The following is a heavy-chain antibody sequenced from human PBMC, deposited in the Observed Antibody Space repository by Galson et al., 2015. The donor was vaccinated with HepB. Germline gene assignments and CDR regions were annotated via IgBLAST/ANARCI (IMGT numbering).Heavy chain of an antibody. CDR3: ARDGYNYGVGNDY. D-gene: IGHD5-24*01. CDR2: IYYSGST. CDR1: GGSISSYY. J-gene: IGHJ4*02. Sequence: SETLSLTCTVSGGSISSYYWSWIRQPPGKGLEWIGYIYYSGSTNYNPSLKSRVTISVDTSKNQFSLKLSSVTAADAAVYYCARDGYNYGVGNDYWGQGTLVTVSS. V-gene: IGHV4-59*01.